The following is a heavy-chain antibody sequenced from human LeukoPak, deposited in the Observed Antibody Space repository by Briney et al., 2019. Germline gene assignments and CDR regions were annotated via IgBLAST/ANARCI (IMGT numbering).Heavy chain of an antibody. CDR2: ISSSGSTI. D-gene: IGHD3-10*01. V-gene: IGHV3-11*04. Sequence: SGGSLRLSCAASGFTFSDYYMSWIRQAPGKGLEWVSYISSSGSTIYYADSVKGRFTISRDNAKNSLYLQMNSLRAEDTAVYYCARDGSTTMVRGVINYYYGMDVWGQGTTVTVSS. CDR1: GFTFSDYY. J-gene: IGHJ6*02. CDR3: ARDGSTTMVRGVINYYYGMDV.